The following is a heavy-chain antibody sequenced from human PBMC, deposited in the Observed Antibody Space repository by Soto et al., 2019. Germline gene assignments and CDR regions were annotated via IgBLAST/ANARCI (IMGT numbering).Heavy chain of an antibody. CDR2: ISSGSSYI. D-gene: IGHD3-10*01. J-gene: IGHJ6*02. CDR3: TRDRVKIRGGYYHYYGMDV. Sequence: DVQLEESGGGLVKPGGSLRLSCVASEFTFSVYSMNWVRQAPGKGLEWVSSISSGSSYIYYADSVKGRITISRDNDKSSLFRHMHSLRVDDTAVYYCTRDRVKIRGGYYHYYGMDVWGQGTTVTVSS. V-gene: IGHV3-21*02. CDR1: EFTFSVYS.